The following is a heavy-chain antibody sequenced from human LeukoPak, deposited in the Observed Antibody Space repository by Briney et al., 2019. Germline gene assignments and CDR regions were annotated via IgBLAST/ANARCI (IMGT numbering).Heavy chain of an antibody. CDR2: ITSNGDSI. CDR3: AKENPVGGTNYFDY. J-gene: IGHJ4*02. CDR1: GFIFSSYP. V-gene: IGHV3-23*01. Sequence: GGSLRLSCAASGFIFSSYPMSWVRQAPGKGLEWVSAITSNGDSIYYADSVQGRFTISRDNSKNTLSLQMNTLRAEDTAVYYCAKENPVGGTNYFDYWGQGTLVTVSS. D-gene: IGHD1-26*01.